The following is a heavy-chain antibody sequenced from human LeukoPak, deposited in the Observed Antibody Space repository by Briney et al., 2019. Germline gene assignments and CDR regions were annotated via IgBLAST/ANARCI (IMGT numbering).Heavy chain of an antibody. CDR1: GYTFTSYY. D-gene: IGHD3-22*01. CDR2: INPSGGST. V-gene: IGHV1-46*01. Sequence: GASVKVSCKASGYTFTSYYMHWVRQAPGQGLEWMGIINPSGGSTSYAQKFQGRVTMTRDMSMSTVYMELSSLRSEDTAVYYCARDFTMIVVGPGYWGQGTLVTVSS. J-gene: IGHJ4*02. CDR3: ARDFTMIVVGPGY.